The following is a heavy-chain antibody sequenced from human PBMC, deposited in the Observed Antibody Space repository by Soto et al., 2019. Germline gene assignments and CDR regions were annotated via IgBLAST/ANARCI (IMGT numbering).Heavy chain of an antibody. CDR2: INHSGST. V-gene: IGHV4-34*01. Sequence: PSETLSLTCAVYGGSFSRYYWYWIRQPPGKGLEWIGEINHSGSTNYNPSLKSRVTISVDTSKNQFSLKLSSVTAADTAVYYCAGGFHYYYYYMDVWGKGTTVTRLL. CDR3: AGGFHYYYYYMDV. J-gene: IGHJ6*03. CDR1: GGSFSRYY. D-gene: IGHD2-21*01.